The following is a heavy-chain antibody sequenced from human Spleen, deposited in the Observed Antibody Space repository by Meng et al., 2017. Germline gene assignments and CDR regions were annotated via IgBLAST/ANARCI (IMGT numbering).Heavy chain of an antibody. CDR1: GFTFSSYW. V-gene: IGHV3-7*03. CDR2: IKQDGSEK. Sequence: GESLKISCAASGFTFSSYWMSWVRQAPGKGLEWVANIKQDGSEKYYVDSVKGRFTISRDNAKNSLYLQMNDLRAEDTAVYYCAKDSSSWPYNFDYCGQGTLVTVSS. D-gene: IGHD6-13*01. CDR3: AKDSSSWPYNFDY. J-gene: IGHJ4*02.